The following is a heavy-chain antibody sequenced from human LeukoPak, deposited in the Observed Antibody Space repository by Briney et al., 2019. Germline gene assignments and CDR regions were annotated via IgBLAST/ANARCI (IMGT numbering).Heavy chain of an antibody. J-gene: IGHJ6*02. V-gene: IGHV4-4*07. CDR2: IYTSGST. CDR3: ARDPAGEYCSGGSCYSEYYYYGMDV. Sequence: SETLSLTCTVSAGSISSYYWSWIRQPAGKGLEWIGRIYTSGSTNYNPSLKSRVTMSVDTSKNQFSLKLSSVTAADTAVYYCARDPAGEYCSGGSCYSEYYYYGMDVWGQGTTVTVSS. CDR1: AGSISSYY. D-gene: IGHD2-15*01.